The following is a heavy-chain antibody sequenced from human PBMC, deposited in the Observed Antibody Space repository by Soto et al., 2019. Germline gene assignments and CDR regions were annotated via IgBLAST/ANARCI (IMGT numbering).Heavy chain of an antibody. CDR1: GGSISSYY. CDR2: IYYSGST. Sequence: SSGTLFLPCTVSGGSISSYYWSWVRQPPGKGLEWIGYIYYSGSTNYNPSLKSRVTISVDTSKNQFSLKLSSVTAADTAVYYCARDGYYDSSGYSGDWFDPWGQGTLVTVSS. V-gene: IGHV4-59*01. J-gene: IGHJ5*02. D-gene: IGHD3-22*01. CDR3: ARDGYYDSSGYSGDWFDP.